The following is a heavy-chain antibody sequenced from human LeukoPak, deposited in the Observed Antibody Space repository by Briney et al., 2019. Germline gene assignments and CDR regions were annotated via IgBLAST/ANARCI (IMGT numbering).Heavy chain of an antibody. D-gene: IGHD3-22*01. CDR3: ARGSATWLHYYDSSGYHLDY. CDR1: GYTFNGYY. CDR2: INPNSGGT. Sequence: ASVKVSCKASGYTFNGYYMHWVRQAPGQGLEWMGWINPNSGGTNYAQKFQGRVTMTRDTSISTAYMELSRLRSDDTAVYYCARGSATWLHYYDSSGYHLDYWGQGTLVTVSS. J-gene: IGHJ4*02. V-gene: IGHV1-2*02.